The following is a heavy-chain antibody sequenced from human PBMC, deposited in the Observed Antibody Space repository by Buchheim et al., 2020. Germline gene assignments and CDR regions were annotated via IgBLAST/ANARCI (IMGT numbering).Heavy chain of an antibody. CDR2: ISSSSSYI. D-gene: IGHD6-19*01. J-gene: IGHJ2*01. CDR3: ARAKDSSGWYHDWYFDL. V-gene: IGHV3-21*01. Sequence: EVQLVESGGGLVKPGGSLRLSCAASGFTFSSYSMNWVRQAPGKGLEWVSSISSSSSYIYYADSVKGRFTISRDNAKNSLYLQMNSLRAEDTAVYYCARAKDSSGWYHDWYFDLRGRGTL. CDR1: GFTFSSYS.